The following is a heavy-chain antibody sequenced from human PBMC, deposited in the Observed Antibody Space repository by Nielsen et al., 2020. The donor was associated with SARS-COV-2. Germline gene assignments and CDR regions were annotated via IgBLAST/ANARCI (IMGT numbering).Heavy chain of an antibody. CDR2: ISSSSSYT. CDR3: ARDRIPYGSGRGGNAFDI. D-gene: IGHD3-10*01. J-gene: IGHJ3*02. CDR1: GFTFSHYY. Sequence: GGSPRLSCAASGFTFSHYYMSWIRQAPGKGLEWVSYISSSSSYTNYADSVKGRFTISRDNAKNSLYLQMNSLRAEDTAVYYCARDRIPYGSGRGGNAFDIWGQGTMVTVSS. V-gene: IGHV3-11*06.